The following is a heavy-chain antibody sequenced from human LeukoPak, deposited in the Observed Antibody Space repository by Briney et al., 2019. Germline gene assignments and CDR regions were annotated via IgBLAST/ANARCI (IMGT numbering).Heavy chain of an antibody. V-gene: IGHV3-11*04. J-gene: IGHJ4*02. Sequence: GGSLRLSCAASGFTFRNYYMTWLRQAPGKGLEWVSYISASGDTIYYGDSVRGRFTISRDNAKNSLYQDMNTLKAEDTAVYYCARDPSWEILSYFDYWGQGTLVTVSS. CDR2: ISASGDTI. CDR3: ARDPSWEILSYFDY. D-gene: IGHD1-26*01. CDR1: GFTFRNYY.